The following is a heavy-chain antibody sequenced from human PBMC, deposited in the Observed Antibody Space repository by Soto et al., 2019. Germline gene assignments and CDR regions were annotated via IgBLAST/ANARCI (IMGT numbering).Heavy chain of an antibody. D-gene: IGHD1-1*01. CDR1: GFTFSDHY. Sequence: PGGSPRLSCAVSGFTFSDHYMDWVRQAPGKGLEWVGRSRNKANSYTTEYAASVKGRFTISRDDSENSLYLQMDSLKTEDTAVYFCIRPMTGTTRGFDYWGQGTLVTVSS. CDR3: IRPMTGTTRGFDY. J-gene: IGHJ4*02. CDR2: SRNKANSYTT. V-gene: IGHV3-72*01.